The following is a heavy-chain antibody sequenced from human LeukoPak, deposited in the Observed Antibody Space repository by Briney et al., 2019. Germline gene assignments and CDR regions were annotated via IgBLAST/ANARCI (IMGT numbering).Heavy chain of an antibody. CDR2: INLDGSER. D-gene: IGHD3-10*01. V-gene: IGHV3-7*01. J-gene: IGHJ4*02. Sequence: GGSLRLSCAASGFTFSGHSMTWVRKAPGKGLEWVANINLDGSERFYVDFVKGRFTISRDNADNSMYLQMNSLRAEDTAVYYCGRIIAGAIDYWGQGTLVTISS. CDR1: GFTFSGHS. CDR3: GRIIAGAIDY.